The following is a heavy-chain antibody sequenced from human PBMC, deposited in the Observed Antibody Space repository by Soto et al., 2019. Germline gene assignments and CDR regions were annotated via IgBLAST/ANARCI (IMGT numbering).Heavy chain of an antibody. J-gene: IGHJ5*02. Sequence: GGSLRLSCAASGFTFSNYAMSWVRQAPGKGLEWISTISGSGGSTYYADSVKGRFTISRDNSKNTLYLQMNSLRAEDTAVYYCAKGQSTYYDFWSRYYAWFDNWGQGTLVTVSS. CDR2: ISGSGGST. CDR3: AKGQSTYYDFWSRYYAWFDN. CDR1: GFTFSNYA. V-gene: IGHV3-23*01. D-gene: IGHD3-3*01.